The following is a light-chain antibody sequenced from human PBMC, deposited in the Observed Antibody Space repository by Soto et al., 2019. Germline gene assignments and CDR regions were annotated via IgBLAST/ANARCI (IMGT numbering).Light chain of an antibody. Sequence: QSALTQPPSASGTPGQRVTISCSGSSSNIGSNTVNWYHQLPGTAPKLLIYINNQRPSGVPDRFSGSKSGTSASLAISGLQSEDEADYYCASWDDGLNGYVFGTGTKVTVL. V-gene: IGLV1-44*01. CDR2: INN. CDR3: ASWDDGLNGYV. J-gene: IGLJ1*01. CDR1: SSNIGSNT.